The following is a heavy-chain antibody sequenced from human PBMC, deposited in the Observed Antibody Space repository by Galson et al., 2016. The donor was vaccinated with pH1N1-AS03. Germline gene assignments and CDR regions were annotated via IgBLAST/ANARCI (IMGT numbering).Heavy chain of an antibody. CDR3: ARGEMIGDDS. D-gene: IGHD3-16*01. V-gene: IGHV3-7*03. Sequence: SLRLSCAASGFHFNPVWMTWVRQAPGKGPEWVANIKQDGSETHYVDSVKGRFTISRDNAKNSLYLQMNSLRVEDTVMYYCARGEMIGDDSWGQGTLVTVSS. CDR2: IKQDGSET. CDR1: GFHFNPVW. J-gene: IGHJ4*02.